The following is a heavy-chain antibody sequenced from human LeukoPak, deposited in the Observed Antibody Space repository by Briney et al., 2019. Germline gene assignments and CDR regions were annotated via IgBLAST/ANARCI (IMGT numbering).Heavy chain of an antibody. V-gene: IGHV1-3*01. CDR3: ARDPLFCSGGSCIPYYYGLDV. Sequence: ASVKVSCKASGYTFTNYGMHWVRQAPGQRLEWMGWSNGGNGNTKYSQKFQGRVTITRDTSASTAYMELSSLRSEDTAVYYCARDPLFCSGGSCIPYYYGLDVWGKGTTVTVSS. CDR2: SNGGNGNT. CDR1: GYTFTNYG. J-gene: IGHJ6*04. D-gene: IGHD2-15*01.